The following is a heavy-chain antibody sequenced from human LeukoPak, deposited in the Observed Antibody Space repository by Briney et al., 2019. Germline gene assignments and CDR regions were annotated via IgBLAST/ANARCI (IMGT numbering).Heavy chain of an antibody. Sequence: GGSLRLSCAASGFTFSGYGIHWVRQAPGKGLEWVAFIQYDGSNKYYADSVKGRFTISRDNSKNTLYLQMNSLSAEDTAVYYCARSGGGYSNYGPDYWGQGSLVAVSS. D-gene: IGHD4-11*01. CDR2: IQYDGSNK. V-gene: IGHV3-30*02. CDR1: GFTFSGYG. J-gene: IGHJ4*02. CDR3: ARSGGGYSNYGPDY.